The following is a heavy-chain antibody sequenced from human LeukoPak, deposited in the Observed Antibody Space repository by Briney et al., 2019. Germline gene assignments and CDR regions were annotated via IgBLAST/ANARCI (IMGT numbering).Heavy chain of an antibody. CDR1: GGSISNYY. Sequence: SETLTLPYSVSGGSISNYYWNWIRQPAGKGLEWIGRIYASGSTNYNPSLKSRVTISMDKSKNHFSLNLKSVTAADTGFYYCARDFYGDDGHHPFDYWGQGIQDTVSS. J-gene: IGHJ4*02. V-gene: IGHV4-4*07. CDR2: IYASGST. D-gene: IGHD2/OR15-2a*01. CDR3: ARDFYGDDGHHPFDY.